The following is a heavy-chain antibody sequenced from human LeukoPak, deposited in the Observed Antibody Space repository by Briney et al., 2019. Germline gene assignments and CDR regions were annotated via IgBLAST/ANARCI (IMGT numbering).Heavy chain of an antibody. CDR1: GFTFSVYA. D-gene: IGHD3-10*01. J-gene: IGHJ4*02. V-gene: IGHV3-30*04. Sequence: SGGSLRLSCAASGFTFSVYAMHWVRQAPGKGLEWVAIISYDGSNKYYADSVKGRFTISRDNAKNSLYLQMNSLRAEDTAVYYCARARYYYGSFYYFDYWGQGTLVTVSS. CDR3: ARARYYYGSFYYFDY. CDR2: ISYDGSNK.